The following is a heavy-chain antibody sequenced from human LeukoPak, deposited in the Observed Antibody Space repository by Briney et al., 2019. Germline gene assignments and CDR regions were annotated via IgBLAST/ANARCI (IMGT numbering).Heavy chain of an antibody. CDR1: GYTFAGYY. Sequence: ASVKVSCKASGYTFAGYYMHWVRQAPGQGLEWMGWINPNSGGTNYAQKFQGRVTMTRDTSISTAYMELSRLRSDDTAVYYCARDLVRGVIPSDYWGQGTLVTVSS. CDR2: INPNSGGT. V-gene: IGHV1-2*02. J-gene: IGHJ4*02. D-gene: IGHD3-10*01. CDR3: ARDLVRGVIPSDY.